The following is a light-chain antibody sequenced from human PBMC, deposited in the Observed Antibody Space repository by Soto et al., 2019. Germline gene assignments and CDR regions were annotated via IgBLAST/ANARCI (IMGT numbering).Light chain of an antibody. CDR3: SSYTSRTTLVV. V-gene: IGLV2-14*01. J-gene: IGLJ2*01. CDR1: SSDVGGYNY. CDR2: DVS. Sequence: QSALTQPASVSGSPGQSITISCTGNSSDVGGYNYVSWYQQHPGKVPKLMIYDVSNRPSGVSNRFFGSKSGNTASLTISGFQAEDEADYYCSSYTSRTTLVVFGGGTKLTVL.